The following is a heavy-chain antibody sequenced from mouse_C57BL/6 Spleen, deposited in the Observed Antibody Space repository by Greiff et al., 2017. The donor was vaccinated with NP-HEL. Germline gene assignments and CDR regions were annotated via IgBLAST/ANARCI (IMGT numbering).Heavy chain of an antibody. V-gene: IGHV3-6*01. CDR2: ISYDGSN. CDR3: ARDPYYSGNYFDY. Sequence: EVQLQESGPGLVKPSQSLSLTCSVTGYSITSGYYWHWIRQFPGNKLEWMGYISYDGSNNYNPSLKNRISITRDTSKNHFFLKLNSVTTEDTATYYCARDPYYSGNYFDYWGQGTTLTVSS. CDR1: GYSITSGYY. J-gene: IGHJ2*01. D-gene: IGHD1-1*01.